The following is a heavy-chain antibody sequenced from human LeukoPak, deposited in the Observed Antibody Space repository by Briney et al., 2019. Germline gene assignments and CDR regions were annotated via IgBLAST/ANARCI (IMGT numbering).Heavy chain of an antibody. V-gene: IGHV4-34*01. CDR1: GGSFSGYY. D-gene: IGHD2-15*01. CDR2: INHSGST. CDR3: ARHRIGEDIYYYYGLDV. J-gene: IGHJ6*02. Sequence: SETLSLTCAVYGGSFSGYYWSWIRQPPGKGLEWIGEINHSGSTNYNPSLKSRVTISVDTSKNQFSLKLSSVTAADTAVYYCARHRIGEDIYYYYGLDVWGQGTSVTVSS.